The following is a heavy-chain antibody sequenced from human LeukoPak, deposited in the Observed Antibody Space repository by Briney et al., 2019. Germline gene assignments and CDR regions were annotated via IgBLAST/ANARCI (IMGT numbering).Heavy chain of an antibody. J-gene: IGHJ4*02. CDR2: IWYDGSNK. D-gene: IGHD4-17*01. CDR3: ARDQRYGDYWSGFDY. Sequence: GRSLRLSCAASGFTFSSYGMHWVRQAPGKGLEWVAAIWYDGSNKYYADSVKGRFTISRDNSKNTLYLQMNSLRAEDTAVYYCARDQRYGDYWSGFDYWGQGTLVTVSS. CDR1: GFTFSSYG. V-gene: IGHV3-33*01.